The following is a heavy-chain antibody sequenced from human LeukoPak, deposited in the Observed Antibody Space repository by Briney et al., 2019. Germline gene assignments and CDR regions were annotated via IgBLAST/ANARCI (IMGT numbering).Heavy chain of an antibody. D-gene: IGHD3-9*01. Sequence: SETLSLTCTVSGGSISSYYWSWIRQPPGKGLEWIGYIYYSGSTNYNPSLKSRVTISVDTSKNQFSLKLSSVTAADTAVYYCARLGTYYDILTGPDNFDPWGQGTLVTVSS. J-gene: IGHJ5*02. CDR3: ARLGTYYDILTGPDNFDP. CDR2: IYYSGST. CDR1: GGSISSYY. V-gene: IGHV4-59*01.